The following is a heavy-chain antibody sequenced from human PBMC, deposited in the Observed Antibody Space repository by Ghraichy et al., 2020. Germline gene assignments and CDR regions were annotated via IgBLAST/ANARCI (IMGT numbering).Heavy chain of an antibody. J-gene: IGHJ4*02. CDR2: ITDSGGST. D-gene: IGHD1-7*01. CDR1: GFTFSRYA. V-gene: IGHV3-23*01. CDR3: AKDCRRTSPP. Sequence: GGSLRLSCAASGFTFSRYAMNWVRQAPGKGLEWVSGITDSGGSTYYADSVQGRFTISRDNSKNTLYLQMNSLRAEDTALYYCAKDCRRTSPPWGQGTLVTVSS.